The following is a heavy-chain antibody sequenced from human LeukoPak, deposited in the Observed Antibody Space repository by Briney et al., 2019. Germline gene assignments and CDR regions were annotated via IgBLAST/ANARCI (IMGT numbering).Heavy chain of an antibody. V-gene: IGHV3-30*02. Sequence: PGGSLRLSCAVSGITFSSHGMHWVRQAPGKGLEWVAFIRYDGSNKYYADSVKGRFTLSRDNSKKTLYLQMNSLRAEDTAVYYCARNSIRYFGFDYWGQGTLVTVSS. CDR3: ARNSIRYFGFDY. CDR1: GITFSSHG. CDR2: IRYDGSNK. D-gene: IGHD3-9*01. J-gene: IGHJ4*02.